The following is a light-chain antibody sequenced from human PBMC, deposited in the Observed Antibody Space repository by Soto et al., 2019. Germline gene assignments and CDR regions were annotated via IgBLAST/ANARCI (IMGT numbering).Light chain of an antibody. CDR2: EGS. CDR1: SSDVGSYNL. CDR3: CSYAGSSTYV. V-gene: IGLV2-23*01. Sequence: QSVLTQPASVSGSPGQSITISCTGTSSDVGSYNLVSWYQQHPGKAPKLMISEGSKRPSGVSNRFSGSKSGNTASLTISGLQAEDEADYYCCSYAGSSTYVSGTGTKLPVL. J-gene: IGLJ1*01.